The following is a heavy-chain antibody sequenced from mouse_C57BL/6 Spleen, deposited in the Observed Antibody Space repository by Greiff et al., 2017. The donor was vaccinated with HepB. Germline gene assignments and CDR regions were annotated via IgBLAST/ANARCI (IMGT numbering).Heavy chain of an antibody. J-gene: IGHJ4*01. CDR1: GYTFTSYW. D-gene: IGHD2-3*01. Sequence: QVQLQQPGAELVKPGASVKMSCKASGYTFTSYWITWVKQRPGQGLEWIGDIYPGSGSTNYNEKFKSKATLTVDTSSSTAYMQLSSLTSEDSAVDYCARWGLYDGYYDAMDYWGQGTSVTVSS. CDR2: IYPGSGST. V-gene: IGHV1-55*01. CDR3: ARWGLYDGYYDAMDY.